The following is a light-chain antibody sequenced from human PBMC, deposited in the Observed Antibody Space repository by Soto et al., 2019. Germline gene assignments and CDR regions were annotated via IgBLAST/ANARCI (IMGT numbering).Light chain of an antibody. Sequence: DIQMTQSPSTLSGSVGDGVTITCRASQTISSWLAWYQQKPGXAPKLLXYKASTLKSGFPSRFSGSGSGQEFTLTISSLQPDDFATYYCQHHNSYSEAFGQGTKVDIK. CDR1: QTISSW. J-gene: IGKJ1*01. CDR2: KAS. V-gene: IGKV1-5*03. CDR3: QHHNSYSEA.